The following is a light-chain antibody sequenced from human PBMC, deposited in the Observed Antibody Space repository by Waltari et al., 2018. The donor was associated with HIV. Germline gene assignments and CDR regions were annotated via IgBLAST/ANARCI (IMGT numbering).Light chain of an antibody. CDR2: KAS. CDR3: QQYLTFSRT. J-gene: IGKJ1*01. V-gene: IGKV1-5*03. Sequence: DLQMTQSPPTLSASVGDRLTITCPASQSVSSSLAWYQQKPGKAPNLLIFKASSFQIGVPPRFSGSGSGTDFTLAISGLQPDDFATYYCQQYLTFSRTFGQGTQV. CDR1: QSVSSS.